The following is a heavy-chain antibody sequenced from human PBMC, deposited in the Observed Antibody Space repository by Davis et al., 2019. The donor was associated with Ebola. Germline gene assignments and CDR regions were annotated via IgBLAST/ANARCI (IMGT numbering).Heavy chain of an antibody. D-gene: IGHD2-15*01. CDR2: IYNSGST. Sequence: PSETLSLTCTVSGGSISGHYWSWIRQSPGKGLERIGRIYNSGSTNYNPSLKSRVTMSVDTSIKQFSLRLSSVTAAYTAVYFCARGPPYFCIGGRCYSYYFDSWGQGTLVTVSS. CDR1: GGSISGHY. J-gene: IGHJ4*02. CDR3: ARGPPYFCIGGRCYSYYFDS. V-gene: IGHV4-4*07.